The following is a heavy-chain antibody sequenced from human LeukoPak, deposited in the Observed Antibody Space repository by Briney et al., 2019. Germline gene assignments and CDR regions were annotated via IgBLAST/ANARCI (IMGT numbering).Heavy chain of an antibody. V-gene: IGHV1-2*02. CDR3: ASTRITMVRGVPLDY. CDR2: INPNSGGT. J-gene: IGHJ4*02. Sequence: ASVKVSCKASGYTFTSYYMHWVRQAPGQGLEWMGWINPNSGGTNYAQKFQGRVTMTRDTSISTAYMELSRLRSDDTAVYYCASTRITMVRGVPLDYWGQGTLVTVSS. D-gene: IGHD3-10*01. CDR1: GYTFTSYY.